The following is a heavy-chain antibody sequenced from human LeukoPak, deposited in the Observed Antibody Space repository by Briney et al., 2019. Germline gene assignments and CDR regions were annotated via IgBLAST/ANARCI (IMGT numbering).Heavy chain of an antibody. Sequence: PGGSLRVSCAASGFTFSSYGMTWVRQAPGKGLEWVSAISASGGTTYYADSVKGRFTISRDNSKNTLYLQLNSLRAEDTAVYYCAKVRDIYCSGGTCFYFDYWGQGTLVTVSS. CDR3: AKVRDIYCSGGTCFYFDY. V-gene: IGHV3-23*01. CDR2: ISASGGTT. CDR1: GFTFSSYG. D-gene: IGHD2-15*01. J-gene: IGHJ4*02.